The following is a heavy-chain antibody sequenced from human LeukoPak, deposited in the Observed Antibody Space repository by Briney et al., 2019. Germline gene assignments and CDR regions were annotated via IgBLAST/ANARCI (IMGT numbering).Heavy chain of an antibody. D-gene: IGHD3-3*01. J-gene: IGHJ2*01. V-gene: IGHV4-34*01. CDR2: INHSGST. CDR3: AREDYDDSGGWYFDL. Sequence: SETLSLTCTVSGCTISSYYWSWIRQPPGKGLEWIGEINHSGSTNYNPSLKSRVTISVDTSKNQFSLKLSSVTAADTAVYYCAREDYDDSGGWYFDLWGRGTLVTVSS. CDR1: GCTISSYY.